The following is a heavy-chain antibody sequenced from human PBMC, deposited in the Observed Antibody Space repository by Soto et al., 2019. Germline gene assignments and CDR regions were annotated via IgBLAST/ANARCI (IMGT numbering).Heavy chain of an antibody. V-gene: IGHV4-34*01. Sequence: QVQLQQWGAGLLKPSETLSLTCAVYGGSFSGYYWSWIRQPPGKGLEWIGEINHSGSTNYNPSLKSRVTTPVDTSKDQFSLKLSSVTAADTAVYYCARGKLSDYVWGSYRYHFDYWGQGTVVTVSS. D-gene: IGHD3-16*02. J-gene: IGHJ4*02. CDR3: ARGKLSDYVWGSYRYHFDY. CDR1: GGSFSGYY. CDR2: INHSGST.